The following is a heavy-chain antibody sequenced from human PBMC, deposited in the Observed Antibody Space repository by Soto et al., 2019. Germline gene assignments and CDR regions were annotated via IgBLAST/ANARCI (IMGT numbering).Heavy chain of an antibody. D-gene: IGHD6-6*01. J-gene: IGHJ4*02. V-gene: IGHV1-46*01. CDR1: GYTFTTYY. CDR3: AREAYSSSDY. Sequence: ASVKVSCKTSGYTFTTYYVHWVRQAPGQGLEWMGIINTSGGTTYYAQKFQGRVTMTRDTSRSTVYMELSGLRSEDTAVYYCAREAYSSSDYWGQGTPVTVSS. CDR2: INTSGGTT.